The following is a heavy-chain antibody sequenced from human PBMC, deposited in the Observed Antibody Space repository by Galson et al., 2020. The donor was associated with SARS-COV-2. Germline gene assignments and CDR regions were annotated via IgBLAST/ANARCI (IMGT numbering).Heavy chain of an antibody. Sequence: GESLKISCAASGFTFSSYAMSWVRQAPGKGLEWVSAISGSGGSTYYADSVKGRFTISRDNSKNTLYLQMNSLRAEDTAVYYCAKVGPGGYDILTGYYNVYYFDYWGQGTLVTVSS. D-gene: IGHD3-9*01. J-gene: IGHJ4*02. V-gene: IGHV3-23*01. CDR2: ISGSGGST. CDR1: GFTFSSYA. CDR3: AKVGPGGYDILTGYYNVYYFDY.